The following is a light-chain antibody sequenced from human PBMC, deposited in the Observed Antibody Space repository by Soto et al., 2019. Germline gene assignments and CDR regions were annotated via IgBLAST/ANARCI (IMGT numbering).Light chain of an antibody. J-gene: IGLJ1*01. CDR2: DVT. CDR3: CSYKSSSTLSV. CDR1: SSDIGAYNY. Sequence: QSALTQPASVSGSPGQSITISCTGTSSDIGAYNYVSWYQQHPGKAPKLIIYDVTNRPAGISSRFSASKSGNTASLTISVLQAEDETDYYCCSYKSSSTLSVFGTGTKVTVL. V-gene: IGLV2-14*03.